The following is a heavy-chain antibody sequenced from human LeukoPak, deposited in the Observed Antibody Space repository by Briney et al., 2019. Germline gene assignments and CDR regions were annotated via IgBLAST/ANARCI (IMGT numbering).Heavy chain of an antibody. CDR3: AKSSGYSSGGGLDFDY. CDR2: ISGSGGST. Sequence: GGSLRLSCAASGFTFSSYAMSWVRQAPGKGLEWVSAISGSGGSTYYADSVKGRFTISRDNSKNPLYLQMNSLRAEDTAVYYCAKSSGYSSGGGLDFDYWGQGTLVTVSS. CDR1: GFTFSSYA. D-gene: IGHD6-19*01. J-gene: IGHJ4*02. V-gene: IGHV3-23*01.